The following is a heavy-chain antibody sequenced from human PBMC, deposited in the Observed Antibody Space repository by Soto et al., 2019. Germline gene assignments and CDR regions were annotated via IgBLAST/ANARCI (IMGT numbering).Heavy chain of an antibody. D-gene: IGHD1-26*01. CDR2: IYYSGST. CDR3: ARGVGSSPPQY. J-gene: IGHJ4*02. CDR1: GGSSISGDCY. Sequence: TCSVAGGSSISGDCYWSWIRQHPGKGLEWIGYIYYSGSTYYNPSLRSRVTISADTSKNQISLKLTSPTAADTAVYYCARGVGSSPPQYWGRGTLVPVSS. V-gene: IGHV4-31*03.